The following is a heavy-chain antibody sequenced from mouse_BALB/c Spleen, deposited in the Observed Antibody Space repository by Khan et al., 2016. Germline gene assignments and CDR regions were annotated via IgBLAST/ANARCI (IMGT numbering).Heavy chain of an antibody. J-gene: IGHJ3*01. Sequence: VQLQQSGAELMKPGASVKISCKATGYTFSSYWIEWVKQRPGHGLEWIGEILPGSGSTNYNEKFKGKATFTADTSSNTAYMQRSSLTSEDSAVYYCARGGTTARFAYWGQGTLVTVSA. CDR1: GYTFSSYW. V-gene: IGHV1-9*01. CDR3: ARGGTTARFAY. CDR2: ILPGSGST. D-gene: IGHD1-2*01.